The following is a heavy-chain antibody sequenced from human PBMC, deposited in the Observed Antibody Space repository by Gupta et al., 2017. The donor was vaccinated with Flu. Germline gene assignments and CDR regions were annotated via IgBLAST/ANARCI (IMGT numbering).Heavy chain of an antibody. J-gene: IGHJ4*02. CDR3: ARNLNGPYFFDY. D-gene: IGHD2-8*01. Sequence: QVQLVESGGGVVQPGRSLRLSCAASGFTFTSYGMHWVRQAPGKGLEWVAAIWYDGSNEYYAASVKGRFTISRDNSKNTVYLQMNSLRAEDTAVYYCARNLNGPYFFDYWGQGTLVTVSS. CDR1: GFTFTSYG. V-gene: IGHV3-33*01. CDR2: IWYDGSNE.